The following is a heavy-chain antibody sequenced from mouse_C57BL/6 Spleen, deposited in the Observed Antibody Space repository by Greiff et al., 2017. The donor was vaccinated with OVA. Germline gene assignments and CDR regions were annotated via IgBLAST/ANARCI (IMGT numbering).Heavy chain of an antibody. V-gene: IGHV1-55*01. Sequence: QVQLQQPGAELVKPGASVKMSCKASGYTFTSYWITWVKQRPGQGLEWIGDIYPGSGSTNYNEKFKSKATLTVDTSSSTAYMQLSSLTSEDSAVYYCARSEDYDGGFAYWGQGTLVTVSA. CDR2: IYPGSGST. J-gene: IGHJ3*01. CDR3: ARSEDYDGGFAY. CDR1: GYTFTSYW. D-gene: IGHD2-4*01.